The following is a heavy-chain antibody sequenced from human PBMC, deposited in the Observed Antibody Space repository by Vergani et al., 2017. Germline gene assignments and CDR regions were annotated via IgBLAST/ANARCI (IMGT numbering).Heavy chain of an antibody. CDR3: AKDGRENSDYGYFDY. D-gene: IGHD4-17*01. CDR1: GFSFNTYG. CDR2: IGYDGRIK. V-gene: IGHV3-30*02. Sequence: QVQLVETGGGVVQPGGSLRLYCATSGFSFNTYGAHWVRQAPGKGLEWVAFIGYDGRIKYNVDSVKGRFTSSRDTSKKTRSLQMRSLRADDTAVYYCAKDGRENSDYGYFDYWGQGTLVTVSS. J-gene: IGHJ4*02.